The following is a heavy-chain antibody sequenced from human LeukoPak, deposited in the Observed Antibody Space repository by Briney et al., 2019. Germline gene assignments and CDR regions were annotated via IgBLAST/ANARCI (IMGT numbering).Heavy chain of an antibody. CDR3: ARSLGIGATLDY. CDR1: GYTFTSYA. CDR2: INAGNGNT. J-gene: IGHJ4*02. Sequence: ASVKVSCKASGYTFTSYAMHWVRQAPGQRLEWMGWINAGNGNTRYSQEFKGRVTITRDTSASTVYMELSSLRSEDMAVCFCARSLGIGATLDYWGRGTLVTVSS. V-gene: IGHV1-3*03. D-gene: IGHD1-26*01.